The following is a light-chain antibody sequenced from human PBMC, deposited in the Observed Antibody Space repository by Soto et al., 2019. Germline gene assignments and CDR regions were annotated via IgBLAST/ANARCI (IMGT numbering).Light chain of an antibody. CDR3: QKYNRAPPT. J-gene: IGKJ1*01. CDR1: QGIRGY. V-gene: IGKV1-27*01. CDR2: GAS. Sequence: DIQMTQSPSSLSASVGDRVTITCRASQGIRGYLAWYQQKPGKVPELLIYGASTLQSGVPSRFSGSGSGTDFTLTISSLQPEDVATYYCQKYNRAPPTFGQGTKVEI.